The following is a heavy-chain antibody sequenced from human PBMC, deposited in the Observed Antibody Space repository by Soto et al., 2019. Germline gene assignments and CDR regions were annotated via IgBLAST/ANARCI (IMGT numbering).Heavy chain of an antibody. V-gene: IGHV3-23*01. CDR3: ANVSKIRRPPRSTLVPTRGTSDL. CDR2: ISNSGGDT. J-gene: IGHJ2*01. Sequence: GGSLKLSCVGSGFSFRTYAMTWVRQAPGKGLEGVAGISNSGGDTYYGDFVKGRFTISRDNSKNTLYLEMRSLRADDTTLYYCANVSKIRRPPRSTLVPTRGTSDL. D-gene: IGHD4-17*01. CDR1: GFSFRTYA.